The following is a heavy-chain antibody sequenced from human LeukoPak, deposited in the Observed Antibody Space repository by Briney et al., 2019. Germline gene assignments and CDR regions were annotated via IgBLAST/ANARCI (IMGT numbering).Heavy chain of an antibody. D-gene: IGHD6-13*01. CDR2: ISWNSGSI. V-gene: IGHV3-9*01. J-gene: IGHJ4*02. CDR1: GFTFDDYA. CDR3: AKSSMSEYYFDY. Sequence: GRSLRLSCAASGFTFDDYAMHWVRRAPGKGLEWVSGISWNSGSIGYADSVKGRFTISRDNAKNSLYLQMNSLRAEDTALYYCAKSSMSEYYFDYWGQGTLVTVSS.